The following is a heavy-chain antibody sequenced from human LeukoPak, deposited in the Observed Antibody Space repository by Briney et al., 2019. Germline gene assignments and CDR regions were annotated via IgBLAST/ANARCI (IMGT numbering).Heavy chain of an antibody. D-gene: IGHD3-10*01. V-gene: IGHV1-69*05. CDR2: IIPIFGTA. J-gene: IGHJ4*02. CDR3: ARDRAGGDYFDY. Sequence: SVTVSCKASGGTFSSYAISWVRQAPGQGLEWMGGIIPIFGTANYAQKFQGRVTITTDESTSTAYMELSSLRSEDTAVYYCARDRAGGDYFDYWGQGTPVTVSS. CDR1: GGTFSSYA.